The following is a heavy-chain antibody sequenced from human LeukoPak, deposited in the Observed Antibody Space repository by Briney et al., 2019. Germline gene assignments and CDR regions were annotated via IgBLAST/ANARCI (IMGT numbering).Heavy chain of an antibody. CDR3: AKDSRPVRGVMVFDY. CDR2: ISWNSGSI. Sequence: GGSLRLSCAASGFTFDDYAMHWVRHAPGKGLEWVSGISWNSGSIGYADSVKGRFTISRDNAKNSLYLQMNSLRAEDTALYYCAKDSRPVRGVMVFDYWGQGTLVTVPS. CDR1: GFTFDDYA. D-gene: IGHD3-10*01. V-gene: IGHV3-9*01. J-gene: IGHJ4*02.